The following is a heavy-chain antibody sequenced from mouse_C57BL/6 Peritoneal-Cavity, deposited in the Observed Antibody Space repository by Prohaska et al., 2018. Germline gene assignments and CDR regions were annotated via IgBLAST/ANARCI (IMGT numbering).Heavy chain of an antibody. CDR3: ARYEGPNWYFDV. CDR2: IRNKANDYTT. D-gene: IGHD3-3*01. V-gene: IGHV7-3*01. Sequence: LECLGFIRNKANDYTTEYSASVKCRLTNSRDNAQSNLYLQMNALRAEDSAAYYCARYEGPNWYFDVWGTGTTVTVSS. J-gene: IGHJ1*03.